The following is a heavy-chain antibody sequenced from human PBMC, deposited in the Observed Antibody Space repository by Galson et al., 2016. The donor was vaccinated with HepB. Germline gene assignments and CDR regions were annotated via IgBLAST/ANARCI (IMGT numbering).Heavy chain of an antibody. CDR1: GLMYTHYA. Sequence: SLRLSCAVSGLMYTHYAMNWVRQAPRKGLEWVSIIDDSGDHIYYAESVKGRFTISRDKATHTLYLQMNSLRAEDSALYYCARDRRYRALDVWGQGTTVTVSS. CDR2: IDDSGDHI. D-gene: IGHD1-26*01. V-gene: IGHV3-23*01. J-gene: IGHJ6*02. CDR3: ARDRRYRALDV.